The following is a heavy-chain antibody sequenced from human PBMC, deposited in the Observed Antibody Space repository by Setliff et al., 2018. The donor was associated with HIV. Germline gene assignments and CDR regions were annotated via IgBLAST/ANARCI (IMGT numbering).Heavy chain of an antibody. V-gene: IGHV3-7*03. CDR3: ARTYYGGNY. CDR1: GFIFSNYW. Sequence: SCAASGFIFSNYWMSWVRQAPGKGLEWVANIRQDGSEKYYVDSVRGRFTISRDNAENSLYLRMNSLRAEDTAVYYCARTYYGGNYWGQGALVTVSS. D-gene: IGHD4-17*01. CDR2: IRQDGSEK. J-gene: IGHJ4*02.